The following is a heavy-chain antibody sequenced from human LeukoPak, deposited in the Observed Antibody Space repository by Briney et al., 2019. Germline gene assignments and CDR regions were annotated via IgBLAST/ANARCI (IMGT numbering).Heavy chain of an antibody. CDR2: ISSSSSYI. J-gene: IGHJ3*02. D-gene: IGHD4-23*01. CDR1: GFTFSSYS. V-gene: IGHV3-21*01. Sequence: PGGSLRLSCAASGFTFSSYSMNWVRQAPGKGLEWVSSISSSSSYIYYADSVKGRFTISRDNAKNSLYLQMNSLRAEDTAVYYCAREAYGGIDAFDIWGQGTMVTVSS. CDR3: AREAYGGIDAFDI.